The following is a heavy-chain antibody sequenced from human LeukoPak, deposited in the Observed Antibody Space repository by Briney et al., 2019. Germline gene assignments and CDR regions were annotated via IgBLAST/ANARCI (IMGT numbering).Heavy chain of an antibody. CDR2: INPDGGST. Sequence: GASVKVPCKASGYTFTTYYVHWVRQAPGQGLEWMGFINPDGGSTSYAQKFQGRVTMTRVTSTSTVYMELSSLRSEDTAVYYCARNVDSGLDYWGQGTLVTVSS. V-gene: IGHV1-46*03. CDR1: GYTFTTYY. J-gene: IGHJ4*02. CDR3: ARNVDSGLDY. D-gene: IGHD3-10*01.